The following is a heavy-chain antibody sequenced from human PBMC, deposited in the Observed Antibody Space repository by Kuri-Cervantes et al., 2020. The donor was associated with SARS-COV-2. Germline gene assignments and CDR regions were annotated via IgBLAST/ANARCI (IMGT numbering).Heavy chain of an antibody. CDR3: ARGGLGGQLVDGMDV. Sequence: GEPLKISCAASGFTFSSYSMNWVRQAPGKGLEWVSSISSSSSYIYHADSVKGRFTISRDNAKNSLYLQMNSLRAEDTAVYYCARGGLGGQLVDGMDVWGQGTTVTVSS. D-gene: IGHD6-6*01. J-gene: IGHJ6*02. V-gene: IGHV3-21*01. CDR2: ISSSSSYI. CDR1: GFTFSSYS.